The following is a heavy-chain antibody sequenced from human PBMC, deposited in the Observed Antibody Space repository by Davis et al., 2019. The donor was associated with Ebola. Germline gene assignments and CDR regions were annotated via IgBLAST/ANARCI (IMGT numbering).Heavy chain of an antibody. CDR1: GFTFSSYD. D-gene: IGHD1-26*01. J-gene: IGHJ4*02. CDR3: ARARIGGSYFDY. CDR2: IGTAGDT. V-gene: IGHV3-13*01. Sequence: GGSLRLSCAASGFTFSSYDMHWVRQATGKGLEWASAIGTAGDTYYPGSVKGRFTISRENAKNSLYLQMNSLRAGDTAVYYCARARIGGSYFDYWGQGTLVTVSS.